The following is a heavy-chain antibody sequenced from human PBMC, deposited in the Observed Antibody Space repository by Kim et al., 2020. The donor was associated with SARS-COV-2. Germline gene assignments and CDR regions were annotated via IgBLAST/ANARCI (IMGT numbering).Heavy chain of an antibody. J-gene: IGHJ5*02. V-gene: IGHV4-39*01. D-gene: IGHD6-6*01. Sequence: SETLSLTCTVSGGSISSSTYYWGWIRQPPGKGLEWIGTIYYSGSTYYNPSLKSRVTISVDTSKNQFFLKLSSVTAAATAVYYCGRSLAVRGEYHNWFDP. CDR2: IYYSGST. CDR3: GRSLAVRGEYHNWFDP. CDR1: GGSISSSTYY.